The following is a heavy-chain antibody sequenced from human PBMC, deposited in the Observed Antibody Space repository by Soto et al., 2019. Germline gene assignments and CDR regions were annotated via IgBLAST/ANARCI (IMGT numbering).Heavy chain of an antibody. CDR3: ARTPYSGSYYGGWFDP. V-gene: IGHV3-11*06. J-gene: IGHJ5*02. D-gene: IGHD1-26*01. CDR1: GFTFSDYY. CDR2: ITSSSSYT. Sequence: QVQLVESGGGLVKPGGSLRLSCAASGFTFSDYYMSWIRQAPGKGLEWVSYITSSSSYTNYADSVKGRFTISRDNAKNSMYLQMNRLRAEDTGLYYCARTPYSGSYYGGWFDPWGQGTLVTVSS.